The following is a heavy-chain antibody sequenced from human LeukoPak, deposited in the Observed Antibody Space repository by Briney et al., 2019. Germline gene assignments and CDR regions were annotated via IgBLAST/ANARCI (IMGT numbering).Heavy chain of an antibody. CDR2: IYYSGST. J-gene: IGHJ3*02. CDR3: ARRRYSFDAFDI. Sequence: SETLSLTCTVSGGSISSYYWSWIRQPPGKGLEWIGYIYYSGSTNYNPSLKSRVTISVDTSKNQFSLKLSSVTAADTAVYYCARRRYSFDAFDIRGQGTMVTVSS. CDR1: GGSISSYY. V-gene: IGHV4-59*08. D-gene: IGHD5-18*01.